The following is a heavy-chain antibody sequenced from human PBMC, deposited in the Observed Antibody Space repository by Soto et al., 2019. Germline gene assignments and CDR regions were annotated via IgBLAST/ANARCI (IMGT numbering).Heavy chain of an antibody. CDR2: ISYDGSNK. Sequence: GSLRLSCAASGFTFSSYGMHWVRQAPGKGLEWVAVISYDGSNKYYADSVKGRFTISRDNSKNTLYLQMNSLRAEDTAVYYCAKARGPKMVAAPPRDYGMDVWGQGTTVTVSS. CDR3: AKARGPKMVAAPPRDYGMDV. CDR1: GFTFSSYG. D-gene: IGHD2-15*01. V-gene: IGHV3-30*18. J-gene: IGHJ6*02.